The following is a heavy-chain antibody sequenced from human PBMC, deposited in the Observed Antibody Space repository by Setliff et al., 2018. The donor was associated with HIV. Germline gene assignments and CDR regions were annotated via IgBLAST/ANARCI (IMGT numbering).Heavy chain of an antibody. V-gene: IGHV4-39*01. CDR1: GGSISSSSSY. CDR2: IYYSGST. D-gene: IGHD4-4*01. J-gene: IGHJ6*03. CDR3: VRASHMTPGNLLHSTGPYYSYYMDV. Sequence: SETLSLTCTVSGGSISSSSSYWSWVRQHPGKGLEWIGTIYYSGSTYYNPSLKSRATISVDTSKNQFSLRLTSVAAADTASYYCVRASHMTPGNLLHSTGPYYSYYMDVWGRGTTVTVSS.